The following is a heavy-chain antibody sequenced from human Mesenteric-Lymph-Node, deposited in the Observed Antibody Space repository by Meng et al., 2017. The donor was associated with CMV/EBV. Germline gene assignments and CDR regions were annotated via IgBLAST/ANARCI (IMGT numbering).Heavy chain of an antibody. J-gene: IGHJ4*02. CDR2: ISSSSYI. D-gene: IGHD5-12*01. CDR3: AREGSGYPFF. Sequence: LRLSCAASGFTFSSYSMNWVRQAPGKGLEWVSSISSSSYIYYADSVKGRFTISRDNAKNSLYLQMNSLRAEDTAVYYCAREGSGYPFFWGQGTLVTVSS. CDR1: GFTFSSYS. V-gene: IGHV3-21*01.